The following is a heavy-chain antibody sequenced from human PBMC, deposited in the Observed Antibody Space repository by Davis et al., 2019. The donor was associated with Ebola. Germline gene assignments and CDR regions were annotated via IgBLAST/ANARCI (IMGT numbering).Heavy chain of an antibody. D-gene: IGHD4-11*01. CDR3: ARQHRVTRPLDL. CDR2: IYYSGST. CDR1: GGSISGYY. J-gene: IGHJ5*02. Sequence: MPSETLSLTCTVSGGSISGYYWSWIRQPPGKGLEWIGYIYYSGSTNYNPSLKSRVTISVDTSKNQFSLSLTSLTAADTAIYYCARQHRVTRPLDLWGQGTLVTVSS. V-gene: IGHV4-59*08.